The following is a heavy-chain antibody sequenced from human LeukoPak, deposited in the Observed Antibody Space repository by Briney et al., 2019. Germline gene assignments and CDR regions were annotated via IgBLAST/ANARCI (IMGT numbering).Heavy chain of an antibody. J-gene: IGHJ3*02. V-gene: IGHV3-21*01. CDR2: ISSSGSYI. Sequence: GGSLRLSCAASGFTFSSYSMNWVRQAPGKGLEWVSSISSSGSYIYYADSVKGRFTISRDNAKNSLYLQMNSLRAEDTAVYYCARDGDIVVVTANHDAFDIWGQGTMVTVSS. CDR3: ARDGDIVVVTANHDAFDI. D-gene: IGHD2-21*02. CDR1: GFTFSSYS.